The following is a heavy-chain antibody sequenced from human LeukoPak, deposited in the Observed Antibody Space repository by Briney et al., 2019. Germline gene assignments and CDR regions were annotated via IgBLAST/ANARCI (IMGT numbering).Heavy chain of an antibody. CDR2: IYTSGST. Sequence: SQTLSLTCTVSGGSISSGSYYWSWIRRPAGKGLEWIGRIYTSGSTNYNPSLKSRVTISVDTSKNQFSLKLNSVTAADTAVYYCAREPAGYYYGMDVWGQGTTVTVSS. V-gene: IGHV4-61*02. J-gene: IGHJ6*02. CDR3: AREPAGYYYGMDV. CDR1: GGSISSGSYY. D-gene: IGHD1-14*01.